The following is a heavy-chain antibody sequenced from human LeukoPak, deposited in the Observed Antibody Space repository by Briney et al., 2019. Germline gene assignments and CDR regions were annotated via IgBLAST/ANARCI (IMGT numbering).Heavy chain of an antibody. D-gene: IGHD3-3*01. CDR2: INGSGDKT. V-gene: IGHV3-23*01. CDR1: GFTLSNYA. J-gene: IGHJ4*02. CDR3: ARDGSGGVYYYFDY. Sequence: GGTLRLSCAASGFTLSNYAMNWVRQAPGKGLEWVSSINGSGDKTYYADSVKGRFSISRDNSKNSLYLQMNSLRAEDTAVYYCARDGSGGVYYYFDYWGQGTLVTVSS.